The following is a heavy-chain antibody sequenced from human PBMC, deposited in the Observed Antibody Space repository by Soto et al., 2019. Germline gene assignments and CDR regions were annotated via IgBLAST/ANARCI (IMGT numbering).Heavy chain of an antibody. CDR1: GFTFSSYN. Sequence: GSLRLSCAASGFTFSSYNMNWVRQAPGKGLEWVSSISTSSSYIYYVDSVKGRFTISRDNAKNSLYLQMNSLRAEDTAVYYCARGSMGDYYGMDVWGQGTTVTVSS. CDR2: ISTSSSYI. V-gene: IGHV3-21*01. CDR3: ARGSMGDYYGMDV. D-gene: IGHD3-10*01. J-gene: IGHJ6*02.